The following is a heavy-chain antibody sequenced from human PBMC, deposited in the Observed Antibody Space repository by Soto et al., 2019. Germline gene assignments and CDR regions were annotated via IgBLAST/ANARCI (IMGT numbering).Heavy chain of an antibody. D-gene: IGHD6-19*01. Sequence: ASVKVSCKASGYTFTSYGISWVRQAPGQGLEWMGWISAYNGNTNYAQKLQGRVTMTTDTSTSTAYMGLRSLRSDDTAVYYCARDLSSGHPDIRNWFDPWGQGTLVTVSS. CDR3: ARDLSSGHPDIRNWFDP. CDR2: ISAYNGNT. CDR1: GYTFTSYG. J-gene: IGHJ5*02. V-gene: IGHV1-18*01.